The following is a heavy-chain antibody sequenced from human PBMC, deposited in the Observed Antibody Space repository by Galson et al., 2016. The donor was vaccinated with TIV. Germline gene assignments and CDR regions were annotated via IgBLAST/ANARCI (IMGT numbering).Heavy chain of an antibody. J-gene: IGHJ4*02. D-gene: IGHD3-22*01. CDR3: ATDLGNDSSGYYLVLGY. CDR2: FDPEDGEI. CDR1: GYSLTELS. V-gene: IGHV1-24*01. Sequence: SVKVSCKVSGYSLTELSMHWVRQAPGKGLEWMGGFDPEDGEIIYEQKFQGRLTMTEDTSTDTAYMELSSLRSEDTALFYCATDLGNDSSGYYLVLGYWGQGSLVTVAA.